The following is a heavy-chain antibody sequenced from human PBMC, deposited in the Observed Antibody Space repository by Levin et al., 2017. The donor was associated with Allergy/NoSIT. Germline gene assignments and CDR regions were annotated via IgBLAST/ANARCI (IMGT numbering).Heavy chain of an antibody. CDR2: IKEDGSEK. D-gene: IGHD2-2*01. CDR3: ARDGRYCSSTNCYFDY. Sequence: RGESLKISCAASGFTFSSFWMRWVRQAPGKGLEWVANIKEDGSEKYYVDSVKGRFTISRDNAKNSLYLQMNSLRAEDTAVYYCARDGRYCSSTNCYFDYWGQGILVTVSS. V-gene: IGHV3-7*01. CDR1: GFTFSSFW. J-gene: IGHJ4*02.